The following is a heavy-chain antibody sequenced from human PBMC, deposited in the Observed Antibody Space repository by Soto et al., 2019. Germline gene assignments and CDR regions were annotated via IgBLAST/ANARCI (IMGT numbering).Heavy chain of an antibody. D-gene: IGHD6-19*01. CDR1: GGSFSTYY. J-gene: IGHJ6*02. CDR2: INHSGTT. Sequence: PSETLSLTCAVYGGSFSTYYWSWIRQPPGKGLEWIGEINHSGTTNYNPSLKSRVTISVDTSKNQFSLKLSSVTAADTAVYYCARPTRQWLGLRYYYGMDVWGQGTTVTVSS. V-gene: IGHV4-34*01. CDR3: ARPTRQWLGLRYYYGMDV.